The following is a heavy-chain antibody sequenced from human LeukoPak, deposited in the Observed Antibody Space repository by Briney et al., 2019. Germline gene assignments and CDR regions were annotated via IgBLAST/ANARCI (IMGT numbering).Heavy chain of an antibody. D-gene: IGHD6-19*01. V-gene: IGHV1-8*03. CDR2: MNPNSGNT. CDR1: GYTFTSYA. CDR3: ARGTLIAVAGSSDAFDI. J-gene: IGHJ3*02. Sequence: ASVKVSCKASGYTFTSYAMNWVRQAPGQGLEWMGWMNPNSGNTGYAQKFQGRVTITRNTSISTAYMELSSLRSEDTAVYYCARGTLIAVAGSSDAFDIWGQGTMVTVSS.